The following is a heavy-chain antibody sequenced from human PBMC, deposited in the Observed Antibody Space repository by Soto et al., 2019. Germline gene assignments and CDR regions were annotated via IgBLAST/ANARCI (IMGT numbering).Heavy chain of an antibody. CDR2: INAGNGNT. Sequence: QVQLVQSGAEVKKPGASVKVSCKASGYTFTIYAMHWVRQAPGQRLEWMGWINAGNGNTKYSQKCQGRVTITRDTSASTAYMELSSLRSEDTAVYYCASFPLEVSGAHNWFDPWGQGTMVTVSS. CDR3: ASFPLEVSGAHNWFDP. CDR1: GYTFTIYA. J-gene: IGHJ5*02. V-gene: IGHV1-3*01. D-gene: IGHD2-8*02.